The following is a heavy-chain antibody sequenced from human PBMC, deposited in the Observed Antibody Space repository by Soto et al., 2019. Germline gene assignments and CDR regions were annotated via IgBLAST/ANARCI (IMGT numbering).Heavy chain of an antibody. Sequence: QVQLVESGGGVVQPGRSLRLSCAASGFTFRSYGMHWVRQAPGTGLEWVAVMWYDGSNKYYGDSVKGRFTISRDNSKNTLYRQMNSLRAEDTAVYYCARESITMVRGVDYWGQGTLVTVSS. D-gene: IGHD3-10*01. CDR2: MWYDGSNK. V-gene: IGHV3-33*01. J-gene: IGHJ4*02. CDR1: GFTFRSYG. CDR3: ARESITMVRGVDY.